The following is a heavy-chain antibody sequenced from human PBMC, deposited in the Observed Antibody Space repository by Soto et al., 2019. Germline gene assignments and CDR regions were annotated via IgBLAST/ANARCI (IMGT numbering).Heavy chain of an antibody. J-gene: IGHJ4*02. D-gene: IGHD2-2*02. CDR1: GFTFSSYG. Sequence: GGSLRLSCAASGFTFSSYGMHWVRQSPGKGLEWVAVIWYDGSNKYYADSVKGRFTISRDNSKNTLYLQMNSLRAEDTAVYYSASARRSLVEPAAIRGGYYFGDWGQGA. V-gene: IGHV3-33*01. CDR3: ASARRSLVEPAAIRGGYYFGD. CDR2: IWYDGSNK.